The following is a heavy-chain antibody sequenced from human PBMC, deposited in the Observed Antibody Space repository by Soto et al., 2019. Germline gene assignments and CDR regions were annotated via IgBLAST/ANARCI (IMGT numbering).Heavy chain of an antibody. CDR2: ISAYSGYA. D-gene: IGHD1-1*01. J-gene: IGHJ5*02. V-gene: IGHV1-18*01. Sequence: QVQLVQSGPELKKPGASVKVSCKTSGYSFYNSGISWVRQAPGQGLEWMGWISAYSGYAHYAQKFQGRVIMTADTFTSTSYMELRGLRSDDTAMYYCSKTGTTWFAAWGQGTLVTVSS. CDR1: GYSFYNSG. CDR3: SKTGTTWFAA.